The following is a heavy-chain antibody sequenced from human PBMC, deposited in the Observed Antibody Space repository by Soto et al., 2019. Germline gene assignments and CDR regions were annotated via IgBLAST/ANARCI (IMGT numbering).Heavy chain of an antibody. J-gene: IGHJ4*02. CDR3: ARAFDDSSGYHGGLGY. Sequence: PAETLSFTCTFSGGSISIGDYAWSGIRQPPGKGLEWIGYIYYSGSTYYNPSLKNRITISVDTPKNQLSLKLSSVTAADTAVYYCARAFDDSSGYHGGLGYWGQGTMVTVSS. CDR2: IYYSGST. CDR1: GGSISIGDYA. D-gene: IGHD3-22*01. V-gene: IGHV4-30-4*01.